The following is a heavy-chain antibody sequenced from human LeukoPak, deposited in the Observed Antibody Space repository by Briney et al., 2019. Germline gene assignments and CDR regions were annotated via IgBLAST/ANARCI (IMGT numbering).Heavy chain of an antibody. D-gene: IGHD1-26*01. J-gene: IGHJ4*02. CDR2: IYTSGST. CDR1: GGPRSSGSYY. CDR3: AREAGDSGSPGDY. V-gene: IGHV4-61*02. Sequence: SETLSLTCTVSGGPRSSGSYYWRWIRPPPAKLLEWIGRIYTSGSTNYNPSLKSRVTISVDTSKNQFSLKLSSVTAADTAVYYCAREAGDSGSPGDYWGQGTLVTVSS.